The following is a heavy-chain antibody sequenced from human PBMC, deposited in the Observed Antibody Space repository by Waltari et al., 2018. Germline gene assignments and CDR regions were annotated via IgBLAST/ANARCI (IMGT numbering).Heavy chain of an antibody. V-gene: IGHV1-69*02. CDR3: ARVLLRLGELSSLVGFDP. J-gene: IGHJ5*02. D-gene: IGHD3-16*02. CDR2: IIPILGIA. Sequence: QVQLVQSGAEVKKPGSSVKVSCKASGGTFSSYTISWVRQAPGQGLEWMGRIIPILGIANYAQKFQGRVTITADKSTSSAYMELSSLSSADTAVYFCARVLLRLGELSSLVGFDPWGQGTLVTVSS. CDR1: GGTFSSYT.